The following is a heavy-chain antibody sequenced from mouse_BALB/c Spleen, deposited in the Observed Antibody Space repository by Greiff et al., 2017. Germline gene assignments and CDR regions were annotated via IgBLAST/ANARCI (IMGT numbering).Heavy chain of an antibody. CDR2: ILPGSGST. J-gene: IGHJ3*01. D-gene: IGHD2-3*01. V-gene: IGHV1-9*01. CDR3: ARNDGYSILAY. CDR1: GYTFSSYW. Sequence: QVQLQQSGAELMKPGASVKISCKATGYTFSSYWIEWVKQRPGHGLEWIGEILPGSGSTNYNEKFKGKATFTADTSSNTAYMQLSSLTSEDSAVYYCARNDGYSILAYWGQGTLVTVSA.